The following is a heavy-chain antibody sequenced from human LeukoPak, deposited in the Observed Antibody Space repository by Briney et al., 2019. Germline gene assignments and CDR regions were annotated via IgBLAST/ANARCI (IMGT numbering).Heavy chain of an antibody. CDR1: GGTFSSYA. V-gene: IGHV1-69*04. CDR3: ARGQRARISGTTGYYYYMDV. J-gene: IGHJ6*03. CDR2: IIPILGIA. D-gene: IGHD1/OR15-1a*01. Sequence: SVKVSCKASGGTFSSYAISWVRQAPGQGLEWMGRIIPILGIANYAQKFQGRVTITADKSTSTAYMELSSLRSEDTAVYYCARGQRARISGTTGYYYYMDVWGKGTTVTVSS.